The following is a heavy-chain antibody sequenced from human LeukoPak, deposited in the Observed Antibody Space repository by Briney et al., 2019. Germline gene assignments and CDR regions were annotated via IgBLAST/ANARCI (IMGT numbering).Heavy chain of an antibody. CDR1: GFTFSSYG. D-gene: IGHD6-6*01. Sequence: PGRSLRLSCAASGFTFSSYGMHWVRQAPGKGLEWVANINQDGSEKYYVDSVKGRFTISRDNAKNSLYLQMNSLRAEDTAVYYCARAIATRGSYWGQGTLVTVSS. J-gene: IGHJ4*02. V-gene: IGHV3-7*01. CDR2: INQDGSEK. CDR3: ARAIATRGSY.